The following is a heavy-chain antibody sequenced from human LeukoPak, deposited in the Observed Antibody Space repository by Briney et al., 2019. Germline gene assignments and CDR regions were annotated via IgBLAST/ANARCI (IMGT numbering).Heavy chain of an antibody. CDR2: MNPNSGNT. Sequence: ASVKVSCKASGYTFTCYDINWVRQASGQGREWMAWMNPNSGNTGYAQKFQGRVTMTRNTSISTAYMELSSLRSEDTAVDYCARAPINWNYGYYYYYMDVWGKGTRSPSP. CDR3: ARAPINWNYGYYYYYMDV. J-gene: IGHJ6*03. D-gene: IGHD1-7*01. CDR1: GYTFTCYD. V-gene: IGHV1-8*01.